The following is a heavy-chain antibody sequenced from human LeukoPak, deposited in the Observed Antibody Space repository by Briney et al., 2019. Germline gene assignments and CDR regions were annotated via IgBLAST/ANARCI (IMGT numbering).Heavy chain of an antibody. CDR3: ARERPTGGVDY. CDR1: GYTFTSYD. CDR2: MNPNSGNT. Sequence: ASVKVSCKSSGYTFTSYDINWLRQATGQGLEWMGWMNPNSGNTGYAQKFQGRVTMTRNTSISTAYMELSSLRSEDTAVYYCARERPTGGVDYWGQGTLVTVSS. V-gene: IGHV1-8*01. J-gene: IGHJ4*02. D-gene: IGHD3-16*01.